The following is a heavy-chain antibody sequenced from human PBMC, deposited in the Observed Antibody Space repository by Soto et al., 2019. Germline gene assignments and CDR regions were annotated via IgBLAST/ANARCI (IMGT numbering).Heavy chain of an antibody. CDR2: IYYSGST. J-gene: IGHJ3*02. V-gene: IGHV4-59*08. D-gene: IGHD3-16*01. Sequence: PSETLSLTCTVSGGSISSYYWSWIRQPPGKGLEWIGYIYYSGSTNYNPSLKSRVTISVDTSKNQFSLKLSSVTAADTAVYYCARLPATFNDAFDIWCQGTMVTVSS. CDR1: GGSISSYY. CDR3: ARLPATFNDAFDI.